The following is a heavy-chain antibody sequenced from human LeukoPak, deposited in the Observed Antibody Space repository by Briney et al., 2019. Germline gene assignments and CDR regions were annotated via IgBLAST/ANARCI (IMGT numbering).Heavy chain of an antibody. J-gene: IGHJ4*02. V-gene: IGHV1-69*01. CDR2: IIPIFGTA. CDR1: GGTFSNYA. Sequence: SVKVSCKASGGTFSNYAVSWVRQAPGQGLEWMGEIIPIFGTANYAQKFQGRVTITADESTSTAYLDLSSLRSEDTAVYYCARDAHYGSGSSFDFWGREPWSPSP. D-gene: IGHD3-10*01. CDR3: ARDAHYGSGSSFDF.